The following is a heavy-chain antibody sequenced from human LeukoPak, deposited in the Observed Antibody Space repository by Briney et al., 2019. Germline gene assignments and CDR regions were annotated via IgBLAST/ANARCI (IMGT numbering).Heavy chain of an antibody. CDR1: GFTFSSYW. CDR2: IKQDGSEI. J-gene: IGHJ3*02. CDR3: AKDLVVVNDAFDI. D-gene: IGHD3-22*01. V-gene: IGHV3-7*03. Sequence: GGSLRLSCVVSGFTFSSYWMSWVRQAPGKGLEWVASIKQDGSEIYYVDSVKGRFTISRDNSKNTLYLQMNSLRAEDTAVYYCAKDLVVVNDAFDIWGQGTMVTVSS.